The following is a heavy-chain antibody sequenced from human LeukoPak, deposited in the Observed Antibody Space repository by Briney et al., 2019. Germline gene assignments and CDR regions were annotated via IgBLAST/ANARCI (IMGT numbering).Heavy chain of an antibody. J-gene: IGHJ4*02. CDR1: GFTFDDYA. V-gene: IGHV3-43*02. CDR2: ISGDGGST. Sequence: GGSLRLSCAASGFTFDDYAMHWVRQAPGKGLEWVSLISGDGGSTYYADSVKGRFTISRDNSKNTLYLQMNSLRVEDTAVYYCARELHWGQGTLVTVSS. CDR3: ARELH.